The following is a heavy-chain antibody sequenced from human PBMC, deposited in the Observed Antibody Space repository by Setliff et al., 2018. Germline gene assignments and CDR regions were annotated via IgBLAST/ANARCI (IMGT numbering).Heavy chain of an antibody. CDR3: STAREVLSAVDS. Sequence: PGGSLRLSCAASGFTFSNDWMSWVRQAPGKGLEWIGHIKSKTDGGTTDYAAPVKDRFTISRDDSRNTLYLQMSSLKTEDTGVYYCSTAREVLSAVDSWGQGTVVTVSS. D-gene: IGHD3-10*01. J-gene: IGHJ5*01. CDR1: GFTFSNDW. CDR2: IKSKTDGGTT. V-gene: IGHV3-15*01.